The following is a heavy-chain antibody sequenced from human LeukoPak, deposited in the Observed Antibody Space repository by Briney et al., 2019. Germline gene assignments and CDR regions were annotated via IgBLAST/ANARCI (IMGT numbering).Heavy chain of an antibody. V-gene: IGHV3-7*03. CDR3: ARDPGLRYFDWTMSGYFDY. J-gene: IGHJ4*02. D-gene: IGHD3-9*01. CDR2: IKQDGSEK. Sequence: GGSLRLSCAASGFTFSSYWMSWVRQAPGKGLEGVANIKQDGSEKYYVDSVKGRFTISRDNAKNPLYLQMNSLRAEDTAVYYCARDPGLRYFDWTMSGYFDYWGQGTLVTVSS. CDR1: GFTFSSYW.